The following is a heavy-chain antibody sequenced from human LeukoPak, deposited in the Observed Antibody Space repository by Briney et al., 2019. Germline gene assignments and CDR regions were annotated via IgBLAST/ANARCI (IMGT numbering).Heavy chain of an antibody. Sequence: EASVKVSCKASGYTFTGYYMHWVRQAPGQGLEWMGWINPNSGGTNYAQKFQGRVTMTRDTSISTAYMELSRLRSDDTAVYYCARDLWFGELSLDYWGQGTLVTVSS. J-gene: IGHJ4*02. CDR2: INPNSGGT. D-gene: IGHD3-10*01. CDR3: ARDLWFGELSLDY. V-gene: IGHV1-2*02. CDR1: GYTFTGYY.